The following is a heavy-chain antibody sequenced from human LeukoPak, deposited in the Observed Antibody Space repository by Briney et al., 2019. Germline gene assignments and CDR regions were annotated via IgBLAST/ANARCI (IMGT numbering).Heavy chain of an antibody. CDR1: GGSISSGSYY. V-gene: IGHV4-61*02. D-gene: IGHD2-8*01. Sequence: SETLSLTCTVSGGSISSGSYYWSWIRQPAGKGLEWIGRIYTSGTTNYNPSLKSRVTISVDTSKNKFSLKLSSVTAADTAVYYCARDLSNVDAFDIWGQGTMVTVSS. CDR3: ARDLSNVDAFDI. J-gene: IGHJ3*02. CDR2: IYTSGTT.